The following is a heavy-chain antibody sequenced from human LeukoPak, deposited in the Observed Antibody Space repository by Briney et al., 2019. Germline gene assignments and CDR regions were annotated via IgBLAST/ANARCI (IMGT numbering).Heavy chain of an antibody. Sequence: GGSLRLSCAASGFTFSSYGMHWVRQAPGKGLEWVAVISYDGSNKYYADSVKGRFTTSRDNSKNTLYLQMNSLRAEDTAVYYCAKPIVVIMPYDAFDIWGQGTMVTVSS. D-gene: IGHD2-8*01. CDR2: ISYDGSNK. J-gene: IGHJ3*02. CDR3: AKPIVVIMPYDAFDI. CDR1: GFTFSSYG. V-gene: IGHV3-30*18.